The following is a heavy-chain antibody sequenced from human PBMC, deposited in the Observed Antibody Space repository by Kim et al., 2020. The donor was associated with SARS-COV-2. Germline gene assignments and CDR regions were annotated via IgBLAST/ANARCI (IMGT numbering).Heavy chain of an antibody. V-gene: IGHV3-23*01. J-gene: IGHJ6*01. CDR2: ISRSASGA. D-gene: IGHD5-18*01. Sequence: GGSLRLSCAASGFTFSTYAMNWVRQAPGKGLEWVSSISRSASGAYYADSVKGRFTISRDNSKNTLYLQMDSLRAEDTAVYYCAKSVKSDTAVAEYYHYG. CDR1: GFTFSTYA. CDR3: AKSVKSDTAVAEYYHYG.